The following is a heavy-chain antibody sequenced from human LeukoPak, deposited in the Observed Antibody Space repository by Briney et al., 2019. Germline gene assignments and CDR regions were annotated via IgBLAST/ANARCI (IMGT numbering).Heavy chain of an antibody. J-gene: IGHJ4*02. D-gene: IGHD1-14*01. CDR2: ISWNSGSI. CDR1: GFTFYDYA. Sequence: GGSLRLSCAASGFTFYDYAMHWVRQAPGKGLEWVSGISWNSGSIDYADSVKGRFTISRDNAKNSLYLQMDSLRAEDTALYYCAKDIATGNRLYYFDYWGQGTLVTVSS. V-gene: IGHV3-9*01. CDR3: AKDIATGNRLYYFDY.